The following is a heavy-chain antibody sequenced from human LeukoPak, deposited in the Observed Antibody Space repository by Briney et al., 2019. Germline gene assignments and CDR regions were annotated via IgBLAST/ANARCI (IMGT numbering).Heavy chain of an antibody. J-gene: IGHJ6*03. CDR3: ARDYYGSGSGHYYYMDV. V-gene: IGHV3-53*01. CDR1: GFTVINNY. D-gene: IGHD3-10*01. CDR2: MHSGVGT. Sequence: GGSLRLSCAASGFTVINNYMTWVRQAPGKGLEWVSSMHSGVGTYYADSVKGRFTISRDNSKNTLYLQMNSLRAEDTAVYFCARDYYGSGSGHYYYMDVWGEGTSVTVSS.